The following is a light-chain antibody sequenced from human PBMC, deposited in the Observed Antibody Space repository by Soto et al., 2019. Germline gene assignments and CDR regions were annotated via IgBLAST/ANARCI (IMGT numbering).Light chain of an antibody. CDR2: EVR. V-gene: IGLV2-14*01. J-gene: IGLJ3*02. CDR3: SAYTARSTLV. CDR1: SSDFAVYNY. Sequence: QSVLTQPASVSGSPGQSITISCTGTSSDFAVYNYVSWYQLHPGKAPKLMLYEVRNRPSGISSRFSGSRSGDTASLTISGLQSEDEGDYYCSAYTARSTLVFGGGTKVTVL.